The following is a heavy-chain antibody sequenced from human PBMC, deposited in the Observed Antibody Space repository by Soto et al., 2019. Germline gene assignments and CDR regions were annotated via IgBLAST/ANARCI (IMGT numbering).Heavy chain of an antibody. CDR3: ARDPDSSSSVGGFDY. CDR1: GYTFTSYG. D-gene: IGHD6-6*01. V-gene: IGHV1-18*01. Sequence: QVQLVQSGAEVKKPGASVKVSCKASGYTFTSYGISWVRQAPGQGLEWMGWISAYNGNTNYAQKLQGRGTMPTDTSTSTAYIEVRSLISDDTAVYYCARDPDSSSSVGGFDYWGQGTLVTVSS. CDR2: ISAYNGNT. J-gene: IGHJ4*02.